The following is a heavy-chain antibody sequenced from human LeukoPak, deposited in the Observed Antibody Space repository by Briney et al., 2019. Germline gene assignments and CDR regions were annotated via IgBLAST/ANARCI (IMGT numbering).Heavy chain of an antibody. J-gene: IGHJ6*03. Sequence: PGGSLRLSCAVSGFTFSSYSMNWVRQAPGKGLEWVSYISSSSSIIYYADSVKGRFTISRDNAKNSLYLQMNSLRAEDTAVYYFARDQEVRYSSSWYYYYYMDVWGKGTTVTVSS. V-gene: IGHV3-48*04. CDR1: GFTFSSYS. CDR2: ISSSSSII. D-gene: IGHD6-13*01. CDR3: ARDQEVRYSSSWYYYYYMDV.